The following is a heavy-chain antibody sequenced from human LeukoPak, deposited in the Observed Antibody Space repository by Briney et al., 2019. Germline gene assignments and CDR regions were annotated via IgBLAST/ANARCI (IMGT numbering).Heavy chain of an antibody. J-gene: IGHJ4*02. CDR3: ARPGPTFGGVITYFDY. CDR1: GFTFDDYG. D-gene: IGHD3-16*02. V-gene: IGHV3-20*04. Sequence: GGSLRLSCAASGFTFDDYGMSWVRQAPGKGLEWGSGINWNGGNTGYADSVKGRFTISRDNAKNSLYLQMNSLRAEDTALYYCARPGPTFGGVITYFDYWGQGTLVTVSS. CDR2: INWNGGNT.